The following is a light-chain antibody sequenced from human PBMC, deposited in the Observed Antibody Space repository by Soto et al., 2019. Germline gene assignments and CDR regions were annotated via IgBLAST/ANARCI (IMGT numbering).Light chain of an antibody. J-gene: IGLJ2*01. CDR2: DVN. V-gene: IGLV2-14*03. Sequence: QSALTQPASVSGSPGQSITISCTGTSSDIGAYNFVSWYQQHPGKAPKLMLYDVNIRPSGVSNRFSGSKSGNTASLTISGLHAEDEADYYCTSWTTSTTMIFGGGTK. CDR1: SSDIGAYNF. CDR3: TSWTTSTTMI.